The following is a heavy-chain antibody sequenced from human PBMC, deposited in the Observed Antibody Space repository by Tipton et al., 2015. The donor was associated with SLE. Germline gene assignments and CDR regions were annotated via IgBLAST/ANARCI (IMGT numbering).Heavy chain of an antibody. J-gene: IGHJ2*01. V-gene: IGHV4-34*01. CDR1: GASFSGYY. CDR2: INHSGST. D-gene: IGHD5-12*01. Sequence: TLSLTCAVYGASFSGYYWSWIRQPPGKGLEWIGEINHSGSTYYNPSLKSRVTISVDTSKNQFSLNLSSVTAADTAVYYCATGWYSGYGAWYFDLWGRGTLVTVSS. CDR3: ATGWYSGYGAWYFDL.